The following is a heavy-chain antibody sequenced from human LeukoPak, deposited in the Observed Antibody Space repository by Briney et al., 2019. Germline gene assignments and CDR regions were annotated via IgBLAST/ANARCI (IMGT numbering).Heavy chain of an antibody. CDR1: GGSISSYY. J-gene: IGHJ6*02. CDR2: IYFSGST. V-gene: IGHV4-59*01. D-gene: IGHD3-16*01. CDR3: SREKGGGGGMDF. Sequence: SETLSLTCTVSGGSISSYYCSWIRRPPGKGLEWIGYIYFSGSTNYNPSLESRGTISVDTSNNQFSLKLSSGTAADTAVYYCSREKGGGGGMDFWGQGTTVTVSS.